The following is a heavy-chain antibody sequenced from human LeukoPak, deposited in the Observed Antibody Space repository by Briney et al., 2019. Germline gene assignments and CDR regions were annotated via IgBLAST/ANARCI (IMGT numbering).Heavy chain of an antibody. Sequence: GRSLRLSCAASGFTFSSYGMHWVRQAPGKGLEWVAVIWYDGSNKYYADPVKGRFTISRDNSKNTLYLQMNGLRAEDTAVYYCAKDKRAVAGRGGDYYFDYWGQGTLVTVSS. D-gene: IGHD6-19*01. V-gene: IGHV3-33*06. J-gene: IGHJ4*02. CDR3: AKDKRAVAGRGGDYYFDY. CDR2: IWYDGSNK. CDR1: GFTFSSYG.